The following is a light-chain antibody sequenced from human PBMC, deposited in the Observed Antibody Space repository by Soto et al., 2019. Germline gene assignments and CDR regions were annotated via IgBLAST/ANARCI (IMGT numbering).Light chain of an antibody. J-gene: IGKJ1*01. Sequence: VLRQSAGTLSLSAGERATLSRRTSQSVSNNYLAWYQQKPGQAPGLLIYGASNRATGIPDRFSGSGSGTDFTLTISRLEPEDFAVYYCQQYGSSGTFGQGTKVDIK. CDR1: QSVSNNY. CDR2: GAS. V-gene: IGKV3-20*01. CDR3: QQYGSSGT.